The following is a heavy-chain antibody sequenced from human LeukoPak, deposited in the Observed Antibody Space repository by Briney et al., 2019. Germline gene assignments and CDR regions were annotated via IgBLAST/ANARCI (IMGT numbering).Heavy chain of an antibody. J-gene: IGHJ4*02. CDR2: LYHTGST. D-gene: IGHD6-19*01. V-gene: IGHV4-38-2*02. CDR3: AREPPITVPEDYSDY. CDR1: GYSNSSGYY. Sequence: PSETLSLTCDVSGYSNSSGYYWGWIRQPPGKGLEWIATLYHTGSTYYNPSLKSRVTISLDTSRNQFSLRLSSVTAADTAVYYCAREPPITVPEDYSDYWGQGTLVSVSS.